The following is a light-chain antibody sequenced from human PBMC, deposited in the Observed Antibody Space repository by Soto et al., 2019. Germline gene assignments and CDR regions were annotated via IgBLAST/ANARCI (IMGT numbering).Light chain of an antibody. J-gene: IGKJ1*01. Sequence: EIVLSQSPGTLSLSPGERATLSCRASQSVSNRYLAWYQQKPGQAPRLLIYGASSRATGIPDRFSGSGSGTDFTLTISRLEPEDFAVYYCQQCGSSSWTFGQGTKVDIK. V-gene: IGKV3-20*01. CDR1: QSVSNRY. CDR2: GAS. CDR3: QQCGSSSWT.